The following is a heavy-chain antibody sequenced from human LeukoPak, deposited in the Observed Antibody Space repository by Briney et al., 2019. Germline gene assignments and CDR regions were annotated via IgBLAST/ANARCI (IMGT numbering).Heavy chain of an antibody. V-gene: IGHV3-66*01. CDR3: AKVHCSGGSCYSGDY. D-gene: IGHD2-15*01. J-gene: IGHJ4*02. Sequence: PGGSLRLSCAASGFTVSSNYMSWVRQAPGKGLEWVSVIYSGGTTYYADSVKGRFTISRDNSKNTLYLQMNSLKTEDTAVYYCAKVHCSGGSCYSGDYWGQGILVTVSS. CDR2: IYSGGTT. CDR1: GFTVSSNY.